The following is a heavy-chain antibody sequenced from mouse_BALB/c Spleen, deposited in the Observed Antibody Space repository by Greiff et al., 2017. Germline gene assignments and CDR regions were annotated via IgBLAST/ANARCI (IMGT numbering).Heavy chain of an antibody. CDR1: GFTFTDYY. CDR3: ARDIYYGDDGYAMDY. J-gene: IGHJ4*01. Sequence: EVHVVESGGGLVQPGGSLRLSCATSGFTFTDYYMSWVRQPPGKALEWLGFIRNKANGYTTEYSASVKGRFTISRDNSQSILYLQMNTLRAEDSAAYYCARDIYYGDDGYAMDYWGQGTSVTVSS. D-gene: IGHD2-2*01. CDR2: IRNKANGYTT. V-gene: IGHV7-3*02.